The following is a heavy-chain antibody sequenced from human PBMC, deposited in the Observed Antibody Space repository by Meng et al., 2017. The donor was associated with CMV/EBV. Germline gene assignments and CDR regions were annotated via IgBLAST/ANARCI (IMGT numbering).Heavy chain of an antibody. CDR1: GFTFDDCG. J-gene: IGHJ5*02. CDR3: ARAVPAAIGKSWFDP. Sequence: GESLKISCAASGFTFDDCGMSWVRQAPGKGLEWVSGINWNGGSTGYADSVKGRFTISRDNAKNSLYLQMNSLRAEDTALYYCARAVPAAIGKSWFDPWGQGTLVTVSS. V-gene: IGHV3-20*04. D-gene: IGHD2-2*01. CDR2: INWNGGST.